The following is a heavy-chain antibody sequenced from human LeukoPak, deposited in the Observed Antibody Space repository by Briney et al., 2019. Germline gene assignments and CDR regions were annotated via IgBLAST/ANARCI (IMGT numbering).Heavy chain of an antibody. CDR1: GFTFSSYE. J-gene: IGHJ4*02. D-gene: IGHD3-10*01. CDR3: ARDPPYYYGSKEENFDY. CDR2: ISSSGSTI. Sequence: GGSLRLSCAASGFTFSSYEMNWVRQAPGKGLEWVSYISSSGSTIYYADSVKGRFTISRDNAKNSLHLQMNSLRAEDTAVYYCARDPPYYYGSKEENFDYWGQGTLVTVSS. V-gene: IGHV3-48*03.